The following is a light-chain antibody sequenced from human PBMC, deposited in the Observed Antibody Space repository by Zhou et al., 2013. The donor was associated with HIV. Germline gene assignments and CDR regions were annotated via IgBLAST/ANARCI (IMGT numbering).Light chain of an antibody. V-gene: IGKV3-15*01. J-gene: IGKJ1*01. CDR3: QQYASSRT. Sequence: EIVMTQSPATLSVSPGERATLSCRASQSVSTNLACYQQKPGQAPRLLIYGASTRATGIPARFSGSGSGTEFTLTISSMQSEDFAVYYCQQYASSRTFGQGTKVEIK. CDR1: QSVSTN. CDR2: GAS.